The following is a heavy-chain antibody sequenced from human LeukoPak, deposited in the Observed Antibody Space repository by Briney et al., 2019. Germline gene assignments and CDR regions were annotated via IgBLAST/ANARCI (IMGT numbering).Heavy chain of an antibody. CDR1: GFTFSSYA. CDR3: VKGSYDYVWGSYRYFDY. V-gene: IGHV3-64D*06. Sequence: GGSLRLSCSASGFTFSSYAMHWVGQAPGKELQCVSAISSNGGSTYYADSVKGRFTIARDNSKNTLYLEMSSLRAEDTAVYYCVKGSYDYVWGSYRYFDYWRQGTLVTVSS. D-gene: IGHD3-16*02. CDR2: ISSNGGST. J-gene: IGHJ4*02.